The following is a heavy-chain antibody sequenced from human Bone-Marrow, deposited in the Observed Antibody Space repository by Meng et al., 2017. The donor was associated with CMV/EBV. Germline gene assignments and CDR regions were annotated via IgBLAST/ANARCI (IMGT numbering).Heavy chain of an antibody. D-gene: IGHD5-12*01. Sequence: ASVKVSCKASGYTFTGYYTHWVRQAPGQGLEWMGWINPNSGGTNYAQKFQGRVTMTRDTSISTAYMELRRLRSDDTSVYYCARGHVSGGSGYASSGVGDYWGQGTLVTVSS. J-gene: IGHJ4*02. CDR3: ARGHVSGGSGYASSGVGDY. V-gene: IGHV1-2*02. CDR2: INPNSGGT. CDR1: GYTFTGYY.